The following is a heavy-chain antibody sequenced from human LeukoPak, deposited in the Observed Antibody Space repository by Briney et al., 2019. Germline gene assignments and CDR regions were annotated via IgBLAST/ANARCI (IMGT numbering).Heavy chain of an antibody. CDR1: GFTFSSYG. CDR3: AKGPVRGVIMDY. CDR2: IRYDGSNK. D-gene: IGHD3-10*01. V-gene: IGHV3-30*02. Sequence: GGSLRLSCAASGFTFSSYGMHWVRQAPGKGLEWVAFIRYDGSNKYYADSVKGRFTIPRDNSKNTLYLQMNSLRAEDTAVYYCAKGPVRGVIMDYWGQGTLVTVSS. J-gene: IGHJ4*02.